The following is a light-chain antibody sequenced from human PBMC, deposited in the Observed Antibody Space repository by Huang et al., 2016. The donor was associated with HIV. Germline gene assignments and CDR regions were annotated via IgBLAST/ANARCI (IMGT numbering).Light chain of an antibody. CDR3: QLRSTWPGDT. CDR1: QTVSSY. Sequence: EIVLTQSPATLSLSPGERATLSCRASQTVSSYLAWYQQKPGQAPRLLIYDSSNRATGIPARVSGRGSGTDFTLTISSLEPEDFAVYYCQLRSTWPGDTFGGGTKVEIK. CDR2: DSS. J-gene: IGKJ4*01. V-gene: IGKV3-11*01.